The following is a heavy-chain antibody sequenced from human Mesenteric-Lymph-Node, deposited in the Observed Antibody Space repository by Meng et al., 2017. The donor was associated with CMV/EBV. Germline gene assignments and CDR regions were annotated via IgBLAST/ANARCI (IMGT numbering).Heavy chain of an antibody. Sequence: GESLKISCAASGFTFSSYAMHWVRQAPGKGLEWVAVISYDGSNKYYADSVKGRFTISRDNSKNTVYLQMDSLRVEDTAVYYCARDGDDFWSGYYSAWGQGTLVTVSS. V-gene: IGHV3-30-3*01. CDR1: GFTFSSYA. J-gene: IGHJ5*02. CDR2: ISYDGSNK. CDR3: ARDGDDFWSGYYSA. D-gene: IGHD3-3*01.